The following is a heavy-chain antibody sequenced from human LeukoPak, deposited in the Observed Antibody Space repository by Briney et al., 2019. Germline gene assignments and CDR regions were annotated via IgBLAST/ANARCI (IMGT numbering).Heavy chain of an antibody. CDR2: ISASGSNI. D-gene: IGHD1-1*01. J-gene: IGHJ4*02. V-gene: IGHV3-48*01. Sequence: PGGSLRLSCAASGFPFSSYSMNWVPQAPGKGLEWVSYISASGSNIYYLDSVKGRFTVSRDNAMNSLFLQMDRPRAEDTAVYYCVRVKGTYFDFWGRGTLVTVS. CDR1: GFPFSSYS. CDR3: VRVKGTYFDF.